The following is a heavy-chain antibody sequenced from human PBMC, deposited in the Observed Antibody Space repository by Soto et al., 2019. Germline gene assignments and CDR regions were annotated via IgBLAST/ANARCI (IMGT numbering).Heavy chain of an antibody. Sequence: SQTLSLTCAISGDSVSSSSVTWNWIRQSPSRGLEWLGRTYYRSKWYNDYAESVKSRITINPDTSKNQFSLHLNSVTPEDTAVFYCVRLIGNSLFDVWGQGSLVTGSS. J-gene: IGHJ5*02. CDR1: GDSVSSSSVT. CDR3: VRLIGNSLFDV. CDR2: TYYRSKWYN. D-gene: IGHD1-26*01. V-gene: IGHV6-1*01.